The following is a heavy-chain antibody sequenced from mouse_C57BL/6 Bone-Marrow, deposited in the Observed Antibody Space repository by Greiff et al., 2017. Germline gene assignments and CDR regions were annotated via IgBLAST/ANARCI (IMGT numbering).Heavy chain of an antibody. J-gene: IGHJ3*01. Sequence: EVQLMESGEGLVKPGGSLKLSCAASGFTFSSYAMSWVRQTPEKRLEWVAYISSGGDYIYYADTVKGRFTIARDNGRTTLYLEMSSLKSEDTAMYYCTRDFWFAYWGQGTLVTVSA. CDR1: GFTFSSYA. CDR3: TRDFWFAY. V-gene: IGHV5-9-1*02. CDR2: ISSGGDYI.